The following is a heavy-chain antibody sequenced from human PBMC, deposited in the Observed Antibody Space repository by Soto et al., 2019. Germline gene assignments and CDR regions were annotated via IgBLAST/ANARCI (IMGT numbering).Heavy chain of an antibody. CDR3: AKGLRRDGYNSVDY. CDR2: ISGSGGST. V-gene: IGHV3-23*01. J-gene: IGHJ4*02. CDR1: GFTFSSYA. D-gene: IGHD5-12*01. Sequence: EVQLLESGGGLVQPGGSLRLSCAASGFTFSSYAMRWVRQAPGKGLEWVSAISGSGGSTYYADSVKGRFTISRDNSNNTLYLQMNSLRAEDTAVYYCAKGLRRDGYNSVDYWGQGTLVTVSS.